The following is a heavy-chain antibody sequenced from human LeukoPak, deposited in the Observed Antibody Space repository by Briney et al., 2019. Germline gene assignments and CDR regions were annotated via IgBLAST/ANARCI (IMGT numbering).Heavy chain of an antibody. CDR3: ARGISGEFDY. Sequence: SETLSLTYTVSGGPISIGSYYWSWIRQPAGKGLEWIGRIYTSGSTNYNPSLQSRVTISVDTSKNQFSLKLSSVTAADTAVYYCARGISGEFDYWGQGTLVTVSS. CDR2: IYTSGST. V-gene: IGHV4-61*02. D-gene: IGHD6-19*01. J-gene: IGHJ4*02. CDR1: GGPISIGSYY.